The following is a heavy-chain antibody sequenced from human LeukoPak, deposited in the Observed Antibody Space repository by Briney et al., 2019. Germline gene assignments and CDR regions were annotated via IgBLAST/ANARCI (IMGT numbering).Heavy chain of an antibody. J-gene: IGHJ4*02. D-gene: IGHD6-13*01. CDR1: GDSFSSGAYY. V-gene: IGHV4-31*03. CDR2: IYYSGST. Sequence: PSETLSLTCTVSGDSFSSGAYYWTWIRQHPGKGLEWIGFIYYSGSTYYNPSLKSRVTVSIDTSKNQFSLKLSSVTAADTAVYYCAGGSYSSSWYFGHWGQGTLVTVSS. CDR3: AGGSYSSSWYFGH.